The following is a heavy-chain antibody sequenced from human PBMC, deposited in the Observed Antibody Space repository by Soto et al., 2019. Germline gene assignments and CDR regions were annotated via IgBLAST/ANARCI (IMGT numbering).Heavy chain of an antibody. J-gene: IGHJ6*02. Sequence: SLRLSCAASGFTFSSYGMHWVRQAPGKGLEWVAVISYDGSNKYYADSVKGRFTISRDNSKNTLYLQMNSLRAEDTAVYYCAKSPSGYYDSSGYFNYYGMDVWGQGTTVTVS. CDR3: AKSPSGYYDSSGYFNYYGMDV. V-gene: IGHV3-30*18. D-gene: IGHD3-22*01. CDR1: GFTFSSYG. CDR2: ISYDGSNK.